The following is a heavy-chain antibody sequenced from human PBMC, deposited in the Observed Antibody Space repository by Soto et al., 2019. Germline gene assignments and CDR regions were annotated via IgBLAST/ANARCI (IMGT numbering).Heavy chain of an antibody. Sequence: SETLSLTCTVSGGSISSYYWIWIRQPPGKGLEWIGYIYYSGSTNYNPSLKSRVTISVDTSKNQFSLKLSSVTAADTAVYYCARDVVVPAAIDYYYYMDVWGKGTTVTVSS. D-gene: IGHD2-2*01. CDR3: ARDVVVPAAIDYYYYMDV. J-gene: IGHJ6*03. V-gene: IGHV4-59*01. CDR2: IYYSGST. CDR1: GGSISSYY.